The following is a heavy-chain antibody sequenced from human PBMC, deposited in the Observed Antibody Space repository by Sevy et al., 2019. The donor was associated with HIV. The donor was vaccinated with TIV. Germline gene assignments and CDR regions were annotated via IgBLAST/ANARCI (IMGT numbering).Heavy chain of an antibody. Sequence: GGSLRLSCAASGFTFSNVWMTWVRQPPGKGLEWVGLFKSKADGGTPDYAAAVKDRFIVSRVDSKSMLILQMNSLKTDDTGVYYCATGGSRFQHWSQGTLVTVSS. CDR1: GFTFSNVW. V-gene: IGHV3-15*01. D-gene: IGHD3-16*01. J-gene: IGHJ1*01. CDR2: FKSKADGGTP. CDR3: ATGGSRFQH.